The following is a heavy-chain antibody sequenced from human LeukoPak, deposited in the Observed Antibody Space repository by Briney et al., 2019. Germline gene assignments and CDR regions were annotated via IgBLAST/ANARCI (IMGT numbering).Heavy chain of an antibody. J-gene: IGHJ4*02. D-gene: IGHD5-18*01. V-gene: IGHV3-7*01. CDR2: IKQDGSEK. CDR3: ARGGSGYSYGKIDS. CDR1: EFTFSSYW. Sequence: GGSLRLSCAASEFTFSSYWMSWVRQAPVKGLEWVASIKQDGSEKYYVDSVKGRFTISRDNAKNSLYLQMNSLRDEDTAVYYCARGGSGYSYGKIDSWGQGILVTVSS.